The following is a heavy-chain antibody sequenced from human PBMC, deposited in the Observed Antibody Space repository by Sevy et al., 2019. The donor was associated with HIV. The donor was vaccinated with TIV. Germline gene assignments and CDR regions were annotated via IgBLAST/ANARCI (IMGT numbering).Heavy chain of an antibody. CDR3: ATLRGGLYGSGYFQN. CDR1: GFTFSAYA. Sequence: GSLRLSCAASGFTFSAYAISWVRQAPGKGLGWVSCISCGGGSTYYADSVKGRFSISRDTSKNTLYLQMNSLRAEDTAVYYCATLRGGLYGSGYFQNWGQGTQVTVSS. D-gene: IGHD3-10*01. J-gene: IGHJ1*01. CDR2: ISCGGGST. V-gene: IGHV3-23*01.